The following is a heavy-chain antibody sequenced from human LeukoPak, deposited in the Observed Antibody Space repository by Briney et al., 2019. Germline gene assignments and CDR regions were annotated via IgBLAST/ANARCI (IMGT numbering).Heavy chain of an antibody. V-gene: IGHV4-34*01. CDR2: INHSGST. Sequence: KPSETLSLTCTVSSGSISSYYWSWIRQPPGKGLEWIGEINHSGSTNYNPSLKRRVTISVDTSKNQFSLKLSSVTAADTAVYYCARGVGATFGNWGQGTLVTVSS. CDR1: SGSISSYY. J-gene: IGHJ1*01. D-gene: IGHD1-26*01. CDR3: ARGVGATFGN.